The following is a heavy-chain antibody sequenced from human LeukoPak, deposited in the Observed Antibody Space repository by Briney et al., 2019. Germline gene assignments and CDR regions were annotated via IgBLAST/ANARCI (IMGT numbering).Heavy chain of an antibody. CDR3: ATLRGRGAFDI. V-gene: IGHV1-18*01. Sequence: ASVKVPCKASGYTFISYGISWVRQAPGQGLEWMGWISPYNGNTNDAQKLQGRVTMTTDTPTSTAYMELRSLRSDGTAVYYCATLRGRGAFDIWGQGTMVTVSS. D-gene: IGHD3-16*01. J-gene: IGHJ3*02. CDR2: ISPYNGNT. CDR1: GYTFISYG.